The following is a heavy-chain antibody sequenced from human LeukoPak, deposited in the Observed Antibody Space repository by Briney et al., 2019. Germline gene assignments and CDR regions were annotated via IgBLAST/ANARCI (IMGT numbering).Heavy chain of an antibody. CDR2: IYYSGST. CDR1: GGSISSSSYY. V-gene: IGHV4-39*01. D-gene: IGHD4-17*01. CDR3: ARADDYAGEIGY. J-gene: IGHJ4*02. Sequence: PSETLSLTCTVSGGSISSSSYYWGWIRQPPGKGLEWIGSIYYSGSTYYNPSLKSRVTISVDTSKNQFSLKLSSVTAADTAVYYCARADDYAGEIGYWGQGTLVTVSS.